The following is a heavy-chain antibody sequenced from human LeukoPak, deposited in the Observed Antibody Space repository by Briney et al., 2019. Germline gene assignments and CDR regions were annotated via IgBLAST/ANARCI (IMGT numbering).Heavy chain of an antibody. V-gene: IGHV4-39*07. CDR3: ARVMAARREDLNWFDP. CDR1: GGSNSTSGSY. Sequence: SGTLSLTCTVSGGSNSTSGSYWAWIRQPPGKGLEWIGSIYYSGNTYNPSLKSRVTISVDTSKNQFSLNLTSVNAADTAVYYCARVMAARREDLNWFDPWGQGTLVTVSS. D-gene: IGHD6-6*01. J-gene: IGHJ5*02. CDR2: IYYSGNT.